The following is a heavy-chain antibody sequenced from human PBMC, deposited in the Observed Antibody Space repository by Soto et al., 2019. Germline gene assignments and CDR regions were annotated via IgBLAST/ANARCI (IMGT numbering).Heavy chain of an antibody. V-gene: IGHV4-59*11. CDR1: GGSISSHH. CDR2: ISFSGST. J-gene: IGHJ4*02. Sequence: TSETLSLTCSVSGGSISSHHWTWIRQPPGKGLEWIGYISFSGSTNYISSLRSRATMSVDTSKDQFSLKVSSVTAADTAVYYCARRLPGYSAYVFSFDYWGQGALVTVSS. D-gene: IGHD5-12*01. CDR3: ARRLPGYSAYVFSFDY.